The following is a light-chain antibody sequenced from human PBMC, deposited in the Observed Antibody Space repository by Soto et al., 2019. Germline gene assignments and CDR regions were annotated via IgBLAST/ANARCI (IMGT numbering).Light chain of an antibody. CDR1: QSINTY. CDR3: QQRSNWPLT. V-gene: IGKV3-11*01. Sequence: EVVLTQSPATLSSSPGESVTLSCRASQSINTYLAWYQQKPGQAPRLLIYDASYRAAGIPSRFSGSGSVTDFTLTISSLETADFAIYHCQQRSNWPLTFGGGTKVEI. J-gene: IGKJ4*01. CDR2: DAS.